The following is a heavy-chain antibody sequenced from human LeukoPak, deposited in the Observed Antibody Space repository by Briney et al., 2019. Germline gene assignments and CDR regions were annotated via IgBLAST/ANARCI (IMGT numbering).Heavy chain of an antibody. CDR3: ARDQEQAKGGQGPSDY. V-gene: IGHV3-23*01. CDR2: ISGSGGST. J-gene: IGHJ4*02. Sequence: GGSLRLSCAASGFTFSSYAMSWVRQAPGKGLEWVSAISGSGGSTYYADSVKGRFTISRDNSKNTLYLQMNSLRAEDTALYYCARDQEQAKGGQGPSDYWGQGALVTVSS. CDR1: GFTFSSYA. D-gene: IGHD1-26*01.